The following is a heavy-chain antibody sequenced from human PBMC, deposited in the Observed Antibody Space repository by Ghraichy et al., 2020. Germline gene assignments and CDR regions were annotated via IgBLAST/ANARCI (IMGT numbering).Heavy chain of an antibody. Sequence: GGSLRLSCAASEFIFSNYAMSWVRQAPGKGLEWVSSIDNSGSNRYYADSVKGRFTISRDNSKNTLYLQMNSLRAEDTAVYYCVKDLVGGGFGAYGMDVWGQGTTVTVYS. CDR3: VKDLVGGGFGAYGMDV. D-gene: IGHD2-21*01. CDR2: IDNSGSNR. CDR1: EFIFSNYA. V-gene: IGHV3-23*05. J-gene: IGHJ6*02.